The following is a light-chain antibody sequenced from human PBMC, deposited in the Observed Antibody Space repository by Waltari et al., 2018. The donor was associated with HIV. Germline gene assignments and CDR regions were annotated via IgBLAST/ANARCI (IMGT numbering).Light chain of an antibody. J-gene: IGKJ2*01. CDR3: QQYSTHYA. CDR1: QDIDKW. Sequence: IQMTKSPSNLSASVGDTVILTCRASQDIDKWLAWYHQKPGRAPKLLISMTSVLESGVPSRFRGSGSGTTFTLTITGLQPDDIGTYFCQQYSTHYAFGQGTRVE. V-gene: IGKV1-5*03. CDR2: MTS.